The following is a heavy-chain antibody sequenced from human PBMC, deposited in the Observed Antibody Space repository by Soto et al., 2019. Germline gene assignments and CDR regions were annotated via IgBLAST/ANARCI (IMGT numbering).Heavy chain of an antibody. D-gene: IGHD2-15*01. V-gene: IGHV3-15*01. CDR2: IKSKTDGGTT. CDR3: TTGGYCSGGSCYFVPDY. J-gene: IGHJ4*02. CDR1: GFTFSNAW. Sequence: GGSLRLSCAASGFTFSNAWMSWVRQAPGKGLEWVGRIKSKTDGGTTDYAAPVKGRFTISRDDSKNTLYLQMNSLKTEDTAVYYCTTGGYCSGGSCYFVPDYWGQGTLVTVSS.